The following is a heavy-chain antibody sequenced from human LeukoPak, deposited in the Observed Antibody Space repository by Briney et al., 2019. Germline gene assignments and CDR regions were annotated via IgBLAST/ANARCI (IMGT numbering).Heavy chain of an antibody. D-gene: IGHD2-2*02. CDR3: GRQGYTASHYFLDY. CDR1: VGSIRSYY. Sequence: SETLSLTCTVSVGSIRSYYWGWVRQPPGKGLEWIGRTYTTGTTQYNTSLKSRVTMSIDTSTNQFSLNLRSMTAADTAVYYCGRQGYTASHYFLDYWSQGTLVAVS. V-gene: IGHV4-4*07. J-gene: IGHJ4*02. CDR2: TYTTGTT.